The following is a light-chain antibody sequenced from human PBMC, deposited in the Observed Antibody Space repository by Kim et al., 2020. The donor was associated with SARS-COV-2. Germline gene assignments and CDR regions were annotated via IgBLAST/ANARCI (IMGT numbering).Light chain of an antibody. Sequence: LSASGGDRVPITCRASQTITSSLAWFQQKPGKAPKLLIYKVSTLQGGVPTRFSGSGSGTEFTLTISSLQPDDFATYYCQQYTIFSTFGQGTKLEI. V-gene: IGKV1-5*03. CDR3: QQYTIFST. CDR2: KVS. J-gene: IGKJ2*01. CDR1: QTITSS.